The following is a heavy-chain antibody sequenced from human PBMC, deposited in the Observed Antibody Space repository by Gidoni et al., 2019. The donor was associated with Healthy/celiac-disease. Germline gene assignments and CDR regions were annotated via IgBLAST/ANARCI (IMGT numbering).Heavy chain of an antibody. Sequence: QVQLQESGPGLVKPSETLSLTCTVPGGSISSYYWSWIRQPPGKGLEGIGYIYYTGSTKYNPSLKSRVTISVDTSKNQFSLKLSSVTTADTAVYYCARGRYYGSGTPTIDYWGQGTLVTVSS. CDR3: ARGRYYGSGTPTIDY. J-gene: IGHJ4*02. CDR2: IYYTGST. CDR1: GGSISSYY. V-gene: IGHV4-59*01. D-gene: IGHD3-10*01.